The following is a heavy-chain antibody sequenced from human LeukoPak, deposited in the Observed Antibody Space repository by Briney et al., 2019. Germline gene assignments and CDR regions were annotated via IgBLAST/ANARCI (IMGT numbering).Heavy chain of an antibody. D-gene: IGHD3-22*01. CDR3: AREVSYYDSSGFYYSGGFGY. J-gene: IGHJ4*02. CDR1: GFTFSSYE. CDR2: IRSSGSTI. V-gene: IGHV3-48*03. Sequence: PGGSLRLSCAASGFTFSSYEMNWVRQAPGKGLDWISYIRSSGSTICYEDSVKGRFTISRDNAKNSLYLQMNSLRAEDTAVYYCAREVSYYDSSGFYYSGGFGYWGQGTLLTVSS.